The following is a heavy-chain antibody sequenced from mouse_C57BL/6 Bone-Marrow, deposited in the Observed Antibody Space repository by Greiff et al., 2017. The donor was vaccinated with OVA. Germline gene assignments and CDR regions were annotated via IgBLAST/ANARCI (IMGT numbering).Heavy chain of an antibody. Sequence: VMLVESGAELVRPGTSVKVSCKASGYAFTNYLIEWVKQRPGQGLEWIRVINPGSGGTNYNEKFKGKATLTADKSSSTAYMQLSSLTSEDSAVYFCARDGSSWHDYWGQGTTLTVSS. CDR2: INPGSGGT. V-gene: IGHV1-54*01. CDR1: GYAFTNYL. D-gene: IGHD1-1*01. J-gene: IGHJ2*01. CDR3: ARDGSSWHDY.